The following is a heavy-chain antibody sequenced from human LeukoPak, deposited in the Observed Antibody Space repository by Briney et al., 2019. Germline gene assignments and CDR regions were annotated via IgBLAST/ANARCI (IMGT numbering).Heavy chain of an antibody. V-gene: IGHV3-43D*03. CDR2: ISWDGGST. CDR1: GFTFDDYA. J-gene: IGHJ4*02. Sequence: GGSLRLSCAASGFTFDDYAMHWVRQAPGKGLEWVSLISWDGGSTYYADSVKGRFTISRDNSKNTLYLQMNSLRAEDTAVYYCAKDRYYYGSGSYLTGIDYWGQGTLVTVSS. CDR3: AKDRYYYGSGSYLTGIDY. D-gene: IGHD3-10*01.